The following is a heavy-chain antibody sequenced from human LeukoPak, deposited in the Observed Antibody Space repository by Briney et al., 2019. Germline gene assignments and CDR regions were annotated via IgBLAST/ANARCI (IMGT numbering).Heavy chain of an antibody. CDR2: IFKTGDTA. CDR3: AKLWGRHVWSFDY. J-gene: IGHJ4*02. Sequence: HPGGSLRLSCAASGFTFSSYSMNWVRQAPGKGLEWVSTIFKTGDTAHYADIVRGRFTISRDNSKNTLSLQMNSLRAEDTAIYYCAKLWGRHVWSFDYWGQGALVTVSS. V-gene: IGHV3-23*01. D-gene: IGHD3-16*01. CDR1: GFTFSSYS.